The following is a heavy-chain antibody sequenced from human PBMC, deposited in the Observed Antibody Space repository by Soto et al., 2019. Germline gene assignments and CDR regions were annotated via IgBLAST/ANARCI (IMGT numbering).Heavy chain of an antibody. CDR1: GGSISSSSYY. CDR2: IYYSGST. V-gene: IGHV4-39*01. D-gene: IGHD3-3*01. J-gene: IGHJ5*02. Sequence: QLQLQESGPGLVKPSETLSLTCTVSGGSISSSSYYWGWIRQPPGKGLEWIGSIYYSGSTYYNPSLKSRVTISVDTSKNQFSLKLSSVTAADTAVYYCARQGFLEWLLNRFDPWGQGTLVTVSS. CDR3: ARQGFLEWLLNRFDP.